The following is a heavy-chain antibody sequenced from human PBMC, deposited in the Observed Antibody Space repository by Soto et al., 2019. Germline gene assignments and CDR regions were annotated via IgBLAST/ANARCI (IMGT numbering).Heavy chain of an antibody. CDR2: ISPSTSHI. CDR1: GFTFSSCT. D-gene: IGHD2-15*01. Sequence: EVHLVESGGGLVKPGGSLRLSCAVSGFTFSSCTMNWVRQAPGKGLEWVSSISPSTSHIYYTDSVKGRFTISRDNAQNSLFLQMLSLRAEDTAVYYGSGCSGGACHRNYGMDVWGQGTTVTVSS. V-gene: IGHV3-21*01. J-gene: IGHJ6*02. CDR3: SGCSGGACHRNYGMDV.